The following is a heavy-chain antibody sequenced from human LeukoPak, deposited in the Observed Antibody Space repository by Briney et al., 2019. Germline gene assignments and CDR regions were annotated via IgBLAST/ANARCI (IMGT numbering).Heavy chain of an antibody. J-gene: IGHJ6*03. CDR1: GGSISHYY. CDR2: IYASGCT. V-gene: IGHV4-59*01. Sequence: SETLSLICTVSGGSISHYYWTWIRQPPGKGLEWIGYIYASGCTTYNPSLKSRVTISVDTSRNQFSLNLSSVTAADTAVYYCARAYYDFRSGYSYYMDVWGKGTTVTVSS. CDR3: ARAYYDFRSGYSYYMDV. D-gene: IGHD3-3*01.